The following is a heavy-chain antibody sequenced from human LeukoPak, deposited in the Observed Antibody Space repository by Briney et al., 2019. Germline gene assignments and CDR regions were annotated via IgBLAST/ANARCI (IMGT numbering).Heavy chain of an antibody. V-gene: IGHV4-34*01. CDR3: ARGIGAYPQYWYFDL. Sequence: KPSETLSLTCAVYGGSFSDYYWSWIRQPPGKGLEWIGEIHHSGSTNYNPSLKSRVTISVDTSKNQFSLKLSSVTAADTAVYYCARGIGAYPQYWYFDLWGRGTLVTVSS. J-gene: IGHJ2*01. D-gene: IGHD4-17*01. CDR1: GGSFSDYY. CDR2: IHHSGST.